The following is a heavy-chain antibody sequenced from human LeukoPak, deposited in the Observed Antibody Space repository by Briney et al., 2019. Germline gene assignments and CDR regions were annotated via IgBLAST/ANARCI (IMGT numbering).Heavy chain of an antibody. CDR1: GFTFSTFA. CDR3: ATYRQVLLPFES. V-gene: IGHV3-23*01. J-gene: IGHJ4*02. D-gene: IGHD2-8*02. Sequence: TGGSLRLSCAASGFTFSTFAMIWVRQPPGKGLEWVSSIFPSGGEIHCADSVRGRFTISRDNSKSTLSLQMNSLRAEDTAIYYCATYRQVLLPFESWGQGTLVTVSS. CDR2: IFPSGGEI.